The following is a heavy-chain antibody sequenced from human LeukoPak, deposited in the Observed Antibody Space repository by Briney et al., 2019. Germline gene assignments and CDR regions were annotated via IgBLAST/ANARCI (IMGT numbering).Heavy chain of an antibody. J-gene: IGHJ4*02. Sequence: GGPLTLSCAASGFTFSSYNMNWVRQAPGKALEWVSSISSSRTYIYYADSVKARFTISRDNAKNSLYLQMNSLRAEDTAVYYCASSRGHWGQGTLVTVSS. CDR1: GFTFSSYN. CDR2: ISSSRTYI. CDR3: ASSRGH. V-gene: IGHV3-21*01.